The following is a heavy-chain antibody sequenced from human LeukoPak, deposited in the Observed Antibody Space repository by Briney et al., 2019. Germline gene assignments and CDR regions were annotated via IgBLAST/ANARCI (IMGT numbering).Heavy chain of an antibody. CDR3: ARAGGPDYYYGMDV. Sequence: SETLSLTCTVSGGSISGSSYYWGWIRQPPGEGLEWIGSIYYSGSTYYNPSLKSRVTISVDTSKNQFSLKLSSVTAADTAVYYCARAGGPDYYYGMDVWGQGTTVTVSS. V-gene: IGHV4-39*07. CDR1: GGSISGSSYY. CDR2: IYYSGST. J-gene: IGHJ6*02.